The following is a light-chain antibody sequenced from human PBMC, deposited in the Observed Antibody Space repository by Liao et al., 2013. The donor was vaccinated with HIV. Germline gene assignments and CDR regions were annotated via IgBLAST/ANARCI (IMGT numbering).Light chain of an antibody. CDR3: QAWDSSTASLV. V-gene: IGLV3-21*01. Sequence: SYELTQPPSVSVAPGKTATITCGGNNIGSNSVHWYQQRPGQAPVLVIYYDNDRPSGIPERFSGSNSGNTATLTISRVEGGDEADYYCQAWDSSTASLVFGGGTKLTVL. J-gene: IGLJ3*02. CDR2: YDN. CDR1: NIGSNS.